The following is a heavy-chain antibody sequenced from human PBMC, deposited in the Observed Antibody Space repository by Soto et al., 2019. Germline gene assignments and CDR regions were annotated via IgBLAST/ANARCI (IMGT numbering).Heavy chain of an antibody. Sequence: GASVKFSCKASGYTFTSYYIHWVRQAPGQGLECMGIFNPTCDTASYAQKLQGRVTMTRXTXXGXXXMXLXXLRXDXTAVYYCARVGGYSYGYTFDYWGQGTLVTVSS. V-gene: IGHV1-46*01. J-gene: IGHJ4*02. CDR3: ARVGGYSYGYTFDY. CDR2: FNPTCDTA. CDR1: GYTFTSYY. D-gene: IGHD5-18*01.